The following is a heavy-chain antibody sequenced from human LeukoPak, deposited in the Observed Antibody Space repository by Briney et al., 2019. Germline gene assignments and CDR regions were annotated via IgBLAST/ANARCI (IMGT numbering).Heavy chain of an antibody. CDR3: ARNVYDSSGYYYFDY. Sequence: GGSLGLSCAASGFTFSSYRMHWVRQAPGKGLVWVSRISSDESSTTYADSVKGRFTISRDNAKNTLYLQMNSLRAEDTAVYYCARNVYDSSGYYYFDYWGQGTLVTVSS. V-gene: IGHV3-74*01. CDR2: ISSDESST. D-gene: IGHD3-22*01. CDR1: GFTFSSYR. J-gene: IGHJ4*02.